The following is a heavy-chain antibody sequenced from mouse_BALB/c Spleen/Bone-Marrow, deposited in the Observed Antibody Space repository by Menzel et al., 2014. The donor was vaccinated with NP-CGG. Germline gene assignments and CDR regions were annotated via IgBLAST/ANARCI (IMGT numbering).Heavy chain of an antibody. CDR3: TRMWAY. J-gene: IGHJ3*01. Sequence: QVQLQQSGAELVKPGASVKMSCKASGYTFTSYWMHWVKQRPGQGLEWIGTIDPSDSYTSYNQKFKGKATLTVDTPSSTAYMQLSSLTSEDSAVYYCTRMWAYWGQGTLVTVSA. V-gene: IGHV1S127*01. CDR1: GYTFTSYW. CDR2: IDPSDSYT.